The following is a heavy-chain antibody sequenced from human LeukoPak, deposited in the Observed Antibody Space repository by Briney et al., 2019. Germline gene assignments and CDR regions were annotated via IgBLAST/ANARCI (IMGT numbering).Heavy chain of an antibody. J-gene: IGHJ4*02. CDR2: INHSGST. D-gene: IGHD3-10*01. CDR3: ARKIRTLVRGVLTPYYFDY. CDR1: GGSFSGYY. Sequence: PSETLSLTCAVYGGSFSGYYWSWIRQPPGKGLEWIGEINHSGSTNYNPFLKSRVTISVDTSKNQFSLKLSSVTAADTAVYYCARKIRTLVRGVLTPYYFDYWGQGTLVTVSS. V-gene: IGHV4-34*01.